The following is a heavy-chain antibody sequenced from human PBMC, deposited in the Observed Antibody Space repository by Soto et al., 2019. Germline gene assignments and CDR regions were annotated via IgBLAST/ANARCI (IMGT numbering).Heavy chain of an antibody. D-gene: IGHD6-19*01. J-gene: IGHJ4*02. CDR3: ARRIALSGTAGAPGD. CDR2: IYQTGTT. CDR1: RGSVSSNNW. Sequence: QVQLQESGPGLVKPSGTLSLTCGVSRGSVSSNNWWTWVRQPPGKGLEWFGEIYQTGTTNYNPPLQSRITISLDKSNNHFSLKLNSVTAADTAVYYCARRIALSGTAGAPGDWGQGTLVIVSS. V-gene: IGHV4-4*02.